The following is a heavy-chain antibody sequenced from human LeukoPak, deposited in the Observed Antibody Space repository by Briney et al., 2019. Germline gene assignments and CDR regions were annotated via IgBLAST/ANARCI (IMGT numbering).Heavy chain of an antibody. CDR1: GFTFSSYA. Sequence: GGSLRLSCAASGFTFSSYAMSWVRQAPGKGLEWVSAISGSGGSTYYADSVKGRFTISRDNSKNTLYLQMNSLRAEDTAVYYCAKGGHFIVVVPAAIGNDAFDIWGQGTMVTVSS. V-gene: IGHV3-23*01. CDR2: ISGSGGST. CDR3: AKGGHFIVVVPAAIGNDAFDI. J-gene: IGHJ3*02. D-gene: IGHD2-2*02.